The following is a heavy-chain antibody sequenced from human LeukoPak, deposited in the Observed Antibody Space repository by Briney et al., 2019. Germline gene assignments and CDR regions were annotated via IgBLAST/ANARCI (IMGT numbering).Heavy chain of an antibody. CDR3: ARKSGDLDY. D-gene: IGHD3-10*01. Sequence: GGSLRLSCAASGFTFSNYEMTWVRQAPGKGLKWVSYISVSASPIYYADSVKGRFTISRDNAKNSLYLQMNSLRAEDTAVYYCARKSGDLDYWGQGTLVTVSS. J-gene: IGHJ4*02. CDR2: ISVSASPI. CDR1: GFTFSNYE. V-gene: IGHV3-48*03.